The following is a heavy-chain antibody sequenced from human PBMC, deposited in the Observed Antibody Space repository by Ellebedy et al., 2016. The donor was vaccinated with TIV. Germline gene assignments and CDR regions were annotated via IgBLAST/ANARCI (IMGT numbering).Heavy chain of an antibody. J-gene: IGHJ6*02. V-gene: IGHV4-34*01. D-gene: IGHD2-2*01. CDR1: HASFSQHY. Sequence: MPSETLSLTCTVSHASFSQHYWSWIRQPPGKGLEWSGEINHRGRTSYNPSLKSRVTISVDTSKNQFSLKLSSVTAADTAVYYCARVVVPAAMLLYYYYAMDVWGQGTTVTVSS. CDR2: INHRGRT. CDR3: ARVVVPAAMLLYYYYAMDV.